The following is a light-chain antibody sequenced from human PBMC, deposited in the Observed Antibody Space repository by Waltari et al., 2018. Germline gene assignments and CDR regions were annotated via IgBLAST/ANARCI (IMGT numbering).Light chain of an antibody. J-gene: IGKJ4*01. CDR2: AAS. V-gene: IGKV3-11*01. CDR3: QQHRTWPLT. Sequence: CRTRLSVYRYLTCYQQKPLQPPRLLIHAASNGATGIPARFSGSGSGTDFTLTISSLEPEDFAVYYCQQHRTWPLTFGGGTKVEIK. CDR1: LSVYRY.